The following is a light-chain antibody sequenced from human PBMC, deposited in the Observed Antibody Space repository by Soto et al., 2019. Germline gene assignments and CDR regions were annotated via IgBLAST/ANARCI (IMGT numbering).Light chain of an antibody. Sequence: ETVLTQSPATLSLSPGERATLSCRASQSVGSYLAWYQQKPGKAPRLLIYDASTRATGIPARFSGSGSGTDFTLTISSLETEDFAVYYCQQRSNWPPLLTFGGGTKVEIK. J-gene: IGKJ4*01. CDR1: QSVGSY. CDR2: DAS. CDR3: QQRSNWPPLLT. V-gene: IGKV3-11*01.